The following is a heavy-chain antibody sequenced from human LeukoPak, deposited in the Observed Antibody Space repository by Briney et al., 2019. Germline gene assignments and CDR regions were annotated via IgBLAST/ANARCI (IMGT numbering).Heavy chain of an antibody. V-gene: IGHV4-39*01. D-gene: IGHD3-16*01. CDR1: GGSISSSSYY. CDR3: ARLGGFQETYYFDY. J-gene: IGHJ4*02. Sequence: SSETLSLTCTVSGGSISSSSYYWGWIRQPPGKGLEWIGSIYYSGSTYYNPSLKSRVTISVDTSKNQFSLKLSSVTAADTAVYYCARLGGFQETYYFDYWGQGTLVTVSS. CDR2: IYYSGST.